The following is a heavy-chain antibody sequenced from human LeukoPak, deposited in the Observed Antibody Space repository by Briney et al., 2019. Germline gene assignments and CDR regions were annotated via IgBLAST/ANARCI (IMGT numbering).Heavy chain of an antibody. V-gene: IGHV3-33*01. D-gene: IGHD6-13*01. CDR3: ARASGIATYHNFDY. Sequence: PGGSLRLSCAASGFTFSSYGMHWVRQAPGKGLEWVAVIWYDGSNKYYADSVKGRFTISRDNSKNTLYLQMNSLRAEDTAVYYCARASGIATYHNFDYWGQGTLVTVSS. CDR1: GFTFSSYG. CDR2: IWYDGSNK. J-gene: IGHJ4*02.